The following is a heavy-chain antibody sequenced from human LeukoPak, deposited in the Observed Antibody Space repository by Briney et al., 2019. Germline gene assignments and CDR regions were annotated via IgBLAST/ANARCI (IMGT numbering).Heavy chain of an antibody. V-gene: IGHV3-9*01. CDR3: AKDRNGGNSNLFDY. CDR2: ISWNSGSI. CDR1: GFTFDDYA. Sequence: GGSLRLSCAASGFTFDDYAMHWVRQAPGKGLEWVSGISWNSGSIGYADSVKGRFTISRDNAKNSLYLQMNSLRAEDTALCYCAKDRNGGNSNLFDYWGQGTLVTVSS. J-gene: IGHJ4*02. D-gene: IGHD4-23*01.